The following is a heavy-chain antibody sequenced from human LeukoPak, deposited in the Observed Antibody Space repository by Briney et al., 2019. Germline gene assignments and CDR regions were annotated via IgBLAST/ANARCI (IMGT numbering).Heavy chain of an antibody. V-gene: IGHV3-43*01. CDR3: AKGTGRSTLNWFDP. CDR2: IRWDGGST. CDR1: GFTFDDYT. Sequence: GGSLRLSCAASGFTFDDYTMHWVRQAPWKGLEWVSLIRWDGGSTYYADSVKGRFTISRDNSKNSLYLQMNSLRTEDTALYYCAKGTGRSTLNWFDPWGQGTLVTVSS. J-gene: IGHJ5*02. D-gene: IGHD1-14*01.